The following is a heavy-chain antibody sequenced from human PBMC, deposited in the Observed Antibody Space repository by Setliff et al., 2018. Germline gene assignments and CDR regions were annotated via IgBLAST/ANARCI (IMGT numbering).Heavy chain of an antibody. CDR3: ARGGTYRYFDY. CDR2: VYTSWST. Sequence: NPSETLSLTCTVSGDSISSRTHYWSWIRQPAGKGLEWIGQVYTSWSTNYNPSLKSRVTISLDTSNNQFSLKLTSVSAADTAVYYCARGGTYRYFDYWGPGTLVTVSS. CDR1: GDSISSRTHY. V-gene: IGHV4-61*09. J-gene: IGHJ4*02.